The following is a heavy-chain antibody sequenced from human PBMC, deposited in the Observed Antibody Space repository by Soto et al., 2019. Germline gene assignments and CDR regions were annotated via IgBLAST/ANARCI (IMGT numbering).Heavy chain of an antibody. J-gene: IGHJ5*02. CDR2: TYYRSKWYN. CDR1: GDSVSSNSAA. CDR3: ARNYDILTGYSYNWFDP. V-gene: IGHV6-1*01. D-gene: IGHD3-9*01. Sequence: PSQTLSLTCVLSGDSVSSNSAAWNWIRQSPSRGLEWLGRTYYRSKWYNDYAVSVKSRITINPDTSKNQFSLQLNSVTPEDTAVYYCARNYDILTGYSYNWFDPWGQGTLVTVSS.